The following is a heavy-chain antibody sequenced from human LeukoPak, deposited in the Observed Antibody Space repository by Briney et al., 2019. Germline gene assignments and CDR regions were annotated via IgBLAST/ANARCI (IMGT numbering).Heavy chain of an antibody. J-gene: IGHJ4*02. V-gene: IGHV1-24*01. CDR1: GYTLPELL. D-gene: IGHD3-22*01. Sequence: ASVTVSCQVSGYTLPELLMHWVRPAPGKGLEWMGGFDPEDGETNYAQKFQGRLPMPEDTSTDTAYMELSSVRSEDTAVYYCATGLLHYYYGSRGYYRGGDYWGQGTLVTVSS. CDR2: FDPEDGET. CDR3: ATGLLHYYYGSRGYYRGGDY.